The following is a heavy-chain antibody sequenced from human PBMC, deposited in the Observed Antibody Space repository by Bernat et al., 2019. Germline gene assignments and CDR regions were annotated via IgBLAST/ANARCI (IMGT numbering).Heavy chain of an antibody. V-gene: IGHV4-34*01. CDR3: ARGGRGRVPRDNFWSGYWTYSIDY. J-gene: IGHJ4*02. D-gene: IGHD3-3*01. Sequence: QVQLQQWGAGLLKPSETLSLTCAVYGGSFSGYYWSWIHQPPGKGLEWIGEINHSGSTNYNPSLKSRVTISVDTSKNQFSLKLSSVTAADTAVYYCARGGRGRVPRDNFWSGYWTYSIDYWGQGTPVTVSS. CDR2: INHSGST. CDR1: GGSFSGYY.